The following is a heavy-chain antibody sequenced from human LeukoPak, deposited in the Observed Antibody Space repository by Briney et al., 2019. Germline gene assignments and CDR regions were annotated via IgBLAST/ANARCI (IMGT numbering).Heavy chain of an antibody. CDR3: ARRTVADYSDYFDF. CDR1: GGSISSTYY. V-gene: IGHV4-39*01. D-gene: IGHD2-15*01. CDR2: IYYNGGT. J-gene: IGHJ4*02. Sequence: SETLSLTCTVSGGSISSTYYWGWIRQPPGKGLGWIGSIYYNGGTYDNPSLRSRVTISVDTSKNQFSLKLNSVTAADTAVYYCARRTVADYSDYFDFWGQGTLVTVSS.